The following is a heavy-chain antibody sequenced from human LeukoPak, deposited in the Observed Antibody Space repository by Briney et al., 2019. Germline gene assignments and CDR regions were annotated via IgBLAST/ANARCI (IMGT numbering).Heavy chain of an antibody. CDR3: VGELLTAAGTIGAFDI. Sequence: GGSLRLSRAASGFTFSSYGMHWVRQAPGKGLEWVAVISYDGSNKYHADSVKGRFTISRDNSKSTLFLQMSSLAAEDTAVYYCVGELLTAAGTIGAFDIWGRGTMVTVSS. J-gene: IGHJ3*02. CDR1: GFTFSSYG. CDR2: ISYDGSNK. V-gene: IGHV3-30*03. D-gene: IGHD6-13*01.